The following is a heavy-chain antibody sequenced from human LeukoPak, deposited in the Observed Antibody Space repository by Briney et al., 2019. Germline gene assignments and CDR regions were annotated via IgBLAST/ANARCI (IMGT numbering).Heavy chain of an antibody. Sequence: SDTLSLTCAVSGFSISSGNWWGWIRQPPGKGLEWIGYIYYSGSTYYSPSLKSRVTMSVDTSKRQFSLKLSSVTAVDTAVYYCARTLRSNWLDLWGQGTLVTVSS. CDR1: GFSISSGNW. J-gene: IGHJ5*02. CDR2: IYYSGST. V-gene: IGHV4-28*01. D-gene: IGHD2-8*01. CDR3: ARTLRSNWLDL.